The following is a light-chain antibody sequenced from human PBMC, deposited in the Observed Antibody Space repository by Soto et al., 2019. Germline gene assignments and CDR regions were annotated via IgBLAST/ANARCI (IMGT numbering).Light chain of an antibody. J-gene: IGKJ1*01. CDR3: QQYYSYPRT. V-gene: IGKV1-39*01. CDR1: QSISSY. Sequence: DIQMTPSPSSLSASVGDRVTITCRASQSISSYLNWYQQKPGKAPKLLIYAASSLQSGVPSRFSGSGSGTDFTLTISCLQSEDFATYYCQQYYSYPRTVGQGTKVDIK. CDR2: AAS.